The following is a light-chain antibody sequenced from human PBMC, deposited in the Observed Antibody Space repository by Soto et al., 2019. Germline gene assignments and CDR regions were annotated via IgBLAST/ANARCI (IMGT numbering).Light chain of an antibody. Sequence: EIVMTQSPAPLSVSPGERATLSCRASQSVSSNLAWYQHKPGQAPRLLIYGASTRAAGIPARFSGSGSGTEFTLTISSLQSEDFALYYCQQFHSWPPGSFGQGTQLEIK. CDR3: QQFHSWPPGS. V-gene: IGKV3D-15*01. CDR2: GAS. CDR1: QSVSSN. J-gene: IGKJ2*03.